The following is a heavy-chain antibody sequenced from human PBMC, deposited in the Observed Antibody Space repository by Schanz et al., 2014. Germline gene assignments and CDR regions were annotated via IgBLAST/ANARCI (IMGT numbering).Heavy chain of an antibody. Sequence: EVHLLESGGRLVQPGGSLRLSCTVSGFTVNNYAMNWVRQAPGRGLEWVSGITRQGTTYYGDFVRGRFSISRDLSSNTLYLQTNSLRADDSAIYYCAKDHPSSGWPAFDVWGQGTQVTVSS. CDR1: GFTVNNYA. J-gene: IGHJ4*02. V-gene: IGHV3-23*01. CDR3: AKDHPSSGWPAFDV. CDR2: ITRQGTT. D-gene: IGHD6-19*01.